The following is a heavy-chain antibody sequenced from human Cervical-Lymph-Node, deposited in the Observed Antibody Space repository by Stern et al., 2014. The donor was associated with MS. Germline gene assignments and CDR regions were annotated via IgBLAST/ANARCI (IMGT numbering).Heavy chain of an antibody. CDR3: ARDDGNYYYYYGMDV. Sequence: QVQLVESGGGVVQPGRSLRLSCAASGFTFSSYGMHWVRQAPGKGLEWVAVIWYDGSNKYYADSVKGRFTISRDKSKNTLYLQMNSLRAEDTAVYYCARDDGNYYYYYGMDVWGQGTTVTVSS. J-gene: IGHJ6*02. V-gene: IGHV3-33*01. CDR2: IWYDGSNK. CDR1: GFTFSSYG.